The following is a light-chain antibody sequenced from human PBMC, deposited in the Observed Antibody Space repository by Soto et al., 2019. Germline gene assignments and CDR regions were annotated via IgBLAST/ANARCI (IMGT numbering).Light chain of an antibody. CDR3: SSYTSSITVV. J-gene: IGLJ2*01. V-gene: IGLV2-14*03. CDR1: SNDVGGYNY. CDR2: NVS. Sequence: QSALTQPASVSGSPGQSITISCTGTSNDVGGYNYVSWYQQRPGKSPKLLIHNVSNRPSGVSNRFSGSKSGNTASLTISGLKAEDEADYYCSSYTSSITVVFGGGTKLTVL.